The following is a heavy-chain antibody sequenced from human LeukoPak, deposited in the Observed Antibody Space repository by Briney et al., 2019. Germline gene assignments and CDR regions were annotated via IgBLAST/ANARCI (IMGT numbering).Heavy chain of an antibody. D-gene: IGHD6-19*01. CDR3: ARDPEWLVPSDY. J-gene: IGHJ4*02. CDR1: GFTFSSYA. Sequence: GGSLRLSCAASGFTFSSYAMHWVRQAPGKGLEWVAVISYDGSNKYYADSVKGRFTISRDNSKNTLYLQMNSLRAEDTAVYYCARDPEWLVPSDYWGQGTLVTVSS. V-gene: IGHV3-30-3*01. CDR2: ISYDGSNK.